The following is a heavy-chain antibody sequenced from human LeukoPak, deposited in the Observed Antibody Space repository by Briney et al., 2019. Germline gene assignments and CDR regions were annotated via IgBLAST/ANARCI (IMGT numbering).Heavy chain of an antibody. CDR1: GGSISSSSYY. J-gene: IGHJ4*02. CDR2: IYYSGST. D-gene: IGHD1-26*01. Sequence: SETLSLTCTVSGGSISSSSYYWGWIRQPPGKGLEWIGSIYYSGSTYYNPSLKSRVTISVDTSKNQFSLKLSSVTAADTAVYYCARVIVGATTRYYFDYWGQGTLVTVSS. V-gene: IGHV4-39*07. CDR3: ARVIVGATTRYYFDY.